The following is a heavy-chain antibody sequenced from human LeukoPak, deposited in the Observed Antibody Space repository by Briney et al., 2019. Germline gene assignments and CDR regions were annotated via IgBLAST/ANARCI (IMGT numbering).Heavy chain of an antibody. D-gene: IGHD1-26*01. CDR3: ARLYSGCYGFDY. V-gene: IGHV4-39*01. CDR1: GGSISSSSYY. CDR2: IYYSGST. J-gene: IGHJ4*02. Sequence: SETLSLTCTVSGGSISSSSYYWGWIRQPPGKGLEWIGSIYYSGSTYYNPSLKSRVTISVDTSKNQFSLKLSSVTAADTAVYYCARLYSGCYGFDYWGQGTLVTVSS.